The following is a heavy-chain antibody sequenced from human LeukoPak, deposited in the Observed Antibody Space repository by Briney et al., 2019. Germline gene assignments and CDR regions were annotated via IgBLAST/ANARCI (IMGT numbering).Heavy chain of an antibody. J-gene: IGHJ4*02. V-gene: IGHV1-18*01. CDR1: GYTFTSYG. Sequence: ASVKVSCKASGYTFTSYGISWVRQAPGQGLEWMGWISAYNGNTNYAQKLQGRVTMTTDTSTSTAYMELRSLRSDDTAVYYCARVRGYYDSSGPRDYWGQGTMVTVSS. CDR3: ARVRGYYDSSGPRDY. CDR2: ISAYNGNT. D-gene: IGHD3-22*01.